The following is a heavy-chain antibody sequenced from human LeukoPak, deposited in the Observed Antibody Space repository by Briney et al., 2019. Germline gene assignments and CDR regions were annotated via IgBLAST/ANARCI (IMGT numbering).Heavy chain of an antibody. D-gene: IGHD6-6*01. J-gene: IGHJ4*02. CDR3: ARGRSSSGPFDY. V-gene: IGHV1-46*01. Sequence: ASVKVSCKASGYTFTSYGISWVRQAPGQGLEWMGIINPSGGSTSYAQKFQGRVTMTRDTSTSTVYMELSSLRSEDTAVYYCARGRSSSGPFDYWGQGTLVTVSS. CDR1: GYTFTSYG. CDR2: INPSGGST.